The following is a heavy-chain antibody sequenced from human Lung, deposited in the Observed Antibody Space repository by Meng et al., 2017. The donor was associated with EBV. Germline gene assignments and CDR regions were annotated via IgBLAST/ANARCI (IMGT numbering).Heavy chain of an antibody. D-gene: IGHD6-19*01. V-gene: IGHV7-4-1*01. CDR3: ARGNGWRFDY. CDR1: GYTFTSSS. J-gene: IGHJ4*02. CDR2: ININTGNP. Sequence: QVDVVQSGSEFKKPGDSVNVSCQAAGYTFTSSSMNWVRHAPGQGLEWMGWININTGNPTYAQGFTGRFVFSLDTSVSTAYLQIDSLKADDTAVYYCARGNGWRFDYWGQGTLVTVSS.